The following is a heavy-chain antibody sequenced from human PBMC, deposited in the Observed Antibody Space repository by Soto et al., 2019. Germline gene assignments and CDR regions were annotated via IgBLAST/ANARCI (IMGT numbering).Heavy chain of an antibody. J-gene: IGHJ5*02. CDR1: GYTFTGYY. V-gene: IGHV1-2*04. CDR2: INPNSGGT. Sequence: GASVKVSCKASGYTFTGYYMHWVRQAPGQGLEWMGWINPNSGGTNYAQKFQGWVTMTRDTSMSTAYMEPSSLRSEDTAVYYCAGGGQSDIVVVPAAMQLDPWGQGTLVTVSS. CDR3: AGGGQSDIVVVPAAMQLDP. D-gene: IGHD2-2*01.